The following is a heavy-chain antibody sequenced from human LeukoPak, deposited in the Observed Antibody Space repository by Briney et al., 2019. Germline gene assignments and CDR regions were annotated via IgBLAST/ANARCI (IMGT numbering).Heavy chain of an antibody. CDR1: GFTFSSYG. V-gene: IGHV3-30*18. J-gene: IGHJ4*02. Sequence: GRSLRLSCAASGFTFSSYGMHWVRQAPGKWLEWVAVISYDGSNKYYADSVKGRFTISRDNSKNTLYLQMNSLRAEDTAVYYCAKSRGVVPAAPLGYWGQGTLVTVSS. D-gene: IGHD2-2*01. CDR3: AKSRGVVPAAPLGY. CDR2: ISYDGSNK.